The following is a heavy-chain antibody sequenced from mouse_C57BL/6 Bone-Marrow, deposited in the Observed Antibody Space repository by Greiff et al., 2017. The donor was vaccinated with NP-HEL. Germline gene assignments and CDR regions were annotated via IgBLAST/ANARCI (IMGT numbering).Heavy chain of an antibody. CDR1: GYTFTSYW. CDR3: ARGNYYGSSAWYFDV. Sequence: VQLQQSGADLAKPGASVKLSCKASGYTFTSYWLHWVKQRPGQGLEWIGYINPSSGYTKYNPKFKDKTTLTPDKSSSTAYMQLSRLTYEDSAVYYCARGNYYGSSAWYFDVWGTGTTVTVSS. D-gene: IGHD1-1*01. CDR2: INPSSGYT. J-gene: IGHJ1*03. V-gene: IGHV1-7*01.